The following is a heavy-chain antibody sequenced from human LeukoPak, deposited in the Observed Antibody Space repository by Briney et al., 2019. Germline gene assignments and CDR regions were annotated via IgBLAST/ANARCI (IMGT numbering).Heavy chain of an antibody. Sequence: GGSLRLSCAASGFTFSTYWMSWVGQAPGKGLEWVAHIKQDESKKNYVDSVTGRFTISRDNAKNSLYLQMNSLRVEDTAVYYCARVWEQQPHFDYWGQGTLVTVSS. D-gene: IGHD6-13*01. V-gene: IGHV3-7*01. CDR3: ARVWEQQPHFDY. CDR1: GFTFSTYW. J-gene: IGHJ4*02. CDR2: IKQDESKK.